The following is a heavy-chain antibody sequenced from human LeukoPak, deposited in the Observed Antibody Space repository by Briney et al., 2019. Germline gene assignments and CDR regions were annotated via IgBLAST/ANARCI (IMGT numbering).Heavy chain of an antibody. CDR1: GGTFSSYA. D-gene: IGHD2-15*01. CDR2: IIPIFGTA. CDR3: ARRLVVVAASILVGFDY. Sequence: SVKVSCKASGGTFSSYAISWVRQAPVQGLEWMGGIIPIFGTANYAQKFQGRVTITADESTSTAYMELSSLRSEDTAVYYCARRLVVVAASILVGFDYWGQGTLFTVSS. J-gene: IGHJ4*02. V-gene: IGHV1-69*13.